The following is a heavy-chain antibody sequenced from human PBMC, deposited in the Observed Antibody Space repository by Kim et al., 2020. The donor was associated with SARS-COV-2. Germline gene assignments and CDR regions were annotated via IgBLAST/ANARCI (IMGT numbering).Heavy chain of an antibody. V-gene: IGHV3-30*18. D-gene: IGHD5-18*01. CDR1: GFTFSSYG. J-gene: IGHJ4*02. CDR3: AKGNVDTAMVTLPDY. CDR2: ISYDGSNK. Sequence: GGSLRLSCAASGFTFSSYGMHWVRQAPGKGLEWVAVISYDGSNKYYADSVKGRFTISRDNSKNTLYLQMNSLRAEDTAVYYCAKGNVDTAMVTLPDYWGQGTLVTVSS.